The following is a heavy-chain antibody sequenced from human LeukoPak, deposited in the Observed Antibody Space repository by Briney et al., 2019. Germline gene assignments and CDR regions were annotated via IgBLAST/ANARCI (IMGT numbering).Heavy chain of an antibody. D-gene: IGHD3-22*01. CDR2: IYHSGST. Sequence: SGTLSLTCAVSGGSISSSNWWSWVRQPPGKGLEWIGEIYHSGSTNYNPSLKSRVTISVDKSKNQFSLKLSSVTAADTAVYYCARTQYYDSSGYRIDYWGQGTLVTVSS. J-gene: IGHJ4*02. CDR3: ARTQYYDSSGYRIDY. CDR1: GGSISSSNW. V-gene: IGHV4-4*02.